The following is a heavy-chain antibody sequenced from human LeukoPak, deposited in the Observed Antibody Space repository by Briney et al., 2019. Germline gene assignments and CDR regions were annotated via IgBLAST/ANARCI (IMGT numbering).Heavy chain of an antibody. V-gene: IGHV1-46*01. J-gene: IGHJ4*02. D-gene: IGHD3-9*01. CDR3: TRGYDLLTSYIFFDY. CDR2: INPSDDAT. CDR1: GYTFTGYY. Sequence: GASVKVSCKASGYTFTGYYMHWVRQAPGQGLEWMGIINPSDDATSYAQKFQGRLTMTRDLSTSTVYMELDSLRSEDTAVYYCTRGYDLLTSYIFFDYWGQGTLVTVSS.